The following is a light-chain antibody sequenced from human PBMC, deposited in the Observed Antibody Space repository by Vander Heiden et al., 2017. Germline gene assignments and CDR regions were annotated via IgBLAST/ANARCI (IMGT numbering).Light chain of an antibody. CDR2: DAY. CDR1: QSVSSY. CDR3: QQRSNGHQAPCT. V-gene: IGKV3-11*01. J-gene: IGKJ2*02. Sequence: EIVLTPSPATLSLSPGEIATLSCRASQSVSSYLAWYQQKPGQAPRLLIYDAYKRATGSTDRFSGSGYGKDCTITISILDQEECAVYYCQQRSNGHQAPCTFGQGTKMEIK.